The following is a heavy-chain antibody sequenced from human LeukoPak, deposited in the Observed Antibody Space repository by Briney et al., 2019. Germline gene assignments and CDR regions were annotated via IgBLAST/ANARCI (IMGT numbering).Heavy chain of an antibody. CDR3: ARGSPDYGDYVSRFDP. D-gene: IGHD4-17*01. J-gene: IGHJ5*02. Sequence: GASVKVSFKASGYTFTSYYMHWVRQAHGQGLEWMGIINPSGGSTSYAQKFQGRVTMTRDTSTSTVYMELSSLRSEDTAVYYCARGSPDYGDYVSRFDPWGQGTLVTVSS. CDR2: INPSGGST. CDR1: GYTFTSYY. V-gene: IGHV1-46*01.